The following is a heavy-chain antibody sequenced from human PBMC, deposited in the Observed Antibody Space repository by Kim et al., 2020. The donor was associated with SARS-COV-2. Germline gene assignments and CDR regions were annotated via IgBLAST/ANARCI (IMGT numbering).Heavy chain of an antibody. CDR1: GGTFSSYA. CDR3: ARVRLAAAGPGYYYGMDV. V-gene: IGHV1-69*13. J-gene: IGHJ6*02. Sequence: ASVKVSCKASGGTFSSYAISWVRQAPGQGLEWMGGIIPIFGTANYAQKFQGRVTITADESTSTAYMELSSLRSEDTAVYYCARVRLAAAGPGYYYGMDVWGQGTTVTVSS. CDR2: IIPIFGTA. D-gene: IGHD6-13*01.